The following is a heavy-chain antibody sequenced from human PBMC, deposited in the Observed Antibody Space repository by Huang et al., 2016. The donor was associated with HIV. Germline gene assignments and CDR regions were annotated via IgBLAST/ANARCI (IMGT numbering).Heavy chain of an antibody. CDR1: GGTFSTYV. CDR2: IIPIFGTP. CDR3: ARGGAVEMATNYFDY. J-gene: IGHJ4*02. Sequence: QVQLVQSGTEVKKPGSSVRFSCKASGGTFSTYVINWVRQAPGQGLEWMGEIIPIFGTPHYAQKFQDRVTITAGESTSTAYMELSSLKSEDTAVYYCARGGAVEMATNYFDYWGPGTLVTVSS. V-gene: IGHV1-69*01.